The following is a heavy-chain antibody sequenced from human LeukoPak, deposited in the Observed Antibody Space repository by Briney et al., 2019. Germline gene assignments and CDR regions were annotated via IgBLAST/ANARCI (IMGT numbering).Heavy chain of an antibody. CDR2: ILYDGSNE. CDR1: GFTFSSHV. J-gene: IGHJ4*02. CDR3: AKDGTGGYYYLYY. V-gene: IGHV3-30*18. D-gene: IGHD3-22*01. Sequence: GTSLRLSCAASGFTFSSHVMHWVRQAPGMGLEWVALILYDGSNEYYADSVQGRFTISRDSSRNTLYLQMNSLRAEDTAVYYCAKDGTGGYYYLYYWGEGTLVTVSS.